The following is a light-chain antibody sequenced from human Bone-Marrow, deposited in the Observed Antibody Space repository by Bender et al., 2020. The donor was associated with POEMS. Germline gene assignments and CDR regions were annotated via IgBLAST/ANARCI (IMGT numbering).Light chain of an antibody. Sequence: SYVLTQPPSVSEAPGKTARITCGGNNIETKPVYWYQQRPGQAPVLVLYDNSDRPSGIPERFSGSRSGTSASLAISGLQSEDEADYYCAVWDDSLNGWVFGGGTKLTVL. CDR2: DNS. V-gene: IGLV3-21*03. CDR1: NIETKP. CDR3: AVWDDSLNGWV. J-gene: IGLJ3*02.